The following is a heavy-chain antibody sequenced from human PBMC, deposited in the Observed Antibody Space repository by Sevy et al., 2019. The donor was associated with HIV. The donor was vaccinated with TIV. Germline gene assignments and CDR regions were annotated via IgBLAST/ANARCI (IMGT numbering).Heavy chain of an antibody. CDR2: YDPEDDKR. Sequence: ASVKVSCKVSGKTLTQLSMHWVRQAPGKGLEWMGSYDPEDDKRIYAQKLQGRVTMTEDTSTDTAYMELSILGSEETAVYYCATKKDYYESSGSPFDYWGQGTLVTVSS. CDR1: GKTLTQLS. V-gene: IGHV1-24*01. D-gene: IGHD3-22*01. CDR3: ATKKDYYESSGSPFDY. J-gene: IGHJ4*02.